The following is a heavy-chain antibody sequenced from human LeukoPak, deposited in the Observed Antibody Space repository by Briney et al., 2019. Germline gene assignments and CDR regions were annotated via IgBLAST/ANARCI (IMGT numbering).Heavy chain of an antibody. CDR1: GFTFSSYA. CDR2: ISYDGSNK. CDR3: ARENDFWCGYTKTIDY. V-gene: IGHV3-30-3*01. Sequence: GGSLRLSCAASGFTFSSYAMHWVRQAPGRGLEWVAVISYDGSNKYYADSVKGRFTISRDNSENTLYLQMNSLRAEDTAVYYCARENDFWCGYTKTIDYWGQGTLVTVSS. J-gene: IGHJ4*02. D-gene: IGHD3-3*01.